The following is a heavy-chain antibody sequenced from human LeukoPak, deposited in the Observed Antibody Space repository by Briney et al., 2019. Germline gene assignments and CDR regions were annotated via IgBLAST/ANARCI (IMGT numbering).Heavy chain of an antibody. V-gene: IGHV3-66*01. CDR2: IYSGGST. Sequence: SGRSLRLSCAAPGFTVSSNYMSWVRQAPGKGLEWVSVIYSGGSTYYADSVKGRFTISRDNSKNTLYLQMNSLRAEDTAVYYCARGRRDYYDSSGYYFRGIYFDYWGQGTLVTVSS. D-gene: IGHD3-22*01. CDR1: GFTVSSNY. J-gene: IGHJ4*02. CDR3: ARGRRDYYDSSGYYFRGIYFDY.